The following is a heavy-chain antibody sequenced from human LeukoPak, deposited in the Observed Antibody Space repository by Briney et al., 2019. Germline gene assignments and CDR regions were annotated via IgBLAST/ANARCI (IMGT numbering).Heavy chain of an antibody. J-gene: IGHJ5*02. Sequence: ASVKVSCKVSGYTLTELSMHWMRQAPGKGLEWMGGLDPEDGETIYAQKFQGRVTMTEDTSTDTAYMELSSLRSEDTAVYYCATIAAFEYNWFDPWGQGTLVTVSS. CDR3: ATIAAFEYNWFDP. D-gene: IGHD6-13*01. CDR2: LDPEDGET. V-gene: IGHV1-24*01. CDR1: GYTLTELS.